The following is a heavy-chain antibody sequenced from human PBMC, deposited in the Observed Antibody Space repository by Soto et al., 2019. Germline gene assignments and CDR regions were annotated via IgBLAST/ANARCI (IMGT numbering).Heavy chain of an antibody. Sequence: QVQLVQSGAEVKKPGASVKVSCKASGYTFGISWVRQAPGQGLEWMGWISAYNGNTNSAQKPQGRVPMTTDTSTSTPYMELGRLSSDDTAVYYCARRDYPLDYWGQGTLVTVSS. D-gene: IGHD4-17*01. J-gene: IGHJ4*02. CDR1: GYTFG. V-gene: IGHV1-18*01. CDR2: ISAYNGNT. CDR3: ARRDYPLDY.